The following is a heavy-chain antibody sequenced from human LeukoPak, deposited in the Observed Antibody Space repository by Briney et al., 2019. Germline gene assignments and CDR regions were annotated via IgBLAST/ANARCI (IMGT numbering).Heavy chain of an antibody. CDR1: GGSISSSSYY. Sequence: SETLSLTCTVSGGSISSSSYYWGWIRQPPGKGLEWIGSIYYSGSTYYNPSLKSRVTISVDTSKNQFSLKLSSVTAADTAVYYCARHGKWSGTGYWGQGTLVTVSS. CDR2: IYYSGST. J-gene: IGHJ4*02. V-gene: IGHV4-39*01. D-gene: IGHD3-3*01. CDR3: ARHGKWSGTGY.